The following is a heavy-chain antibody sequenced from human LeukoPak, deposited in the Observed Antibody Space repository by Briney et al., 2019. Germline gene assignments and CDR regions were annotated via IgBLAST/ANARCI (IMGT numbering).Heavy chain of an antibody. CDR2: IKSKTDGGTT. Sequence: PGGSLRLSCAASGFTFSNAWMSWVRQAPGKGLEWVGRIKSKTDGGTTDYAAPVKGRFTISRDDSKNTLYLQMNSLKTEDTAVYYCTTDPVGWTYYYYYMDVWGKGTTVTISS. V-gene: IGHV3-15*01. D-gene: IGHD6-19*01. CDR1: GFTFSNAW. J-gene: IGHJ6*03. CDR3: TTDPVGWTYYYYYMDV.